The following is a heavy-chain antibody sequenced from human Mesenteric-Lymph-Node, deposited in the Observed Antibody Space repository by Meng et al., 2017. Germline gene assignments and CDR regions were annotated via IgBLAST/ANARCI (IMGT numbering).Heavy chain of an antibody. Sequence: QPQKVGPRLVKPTDTLSLTCTVSGGPISSRGHYWGWIRQTPGKGLEWIGSVYYSGTTYYNPSLKSRVTVSVDTSKNQFSLKLNSVTAADTAVYYCASNGPVAGTHYWGQGTLVTVSS. V-gene: IGHV4-39*01. CDR1: GGPISSRGHY. D-gene: IGHD6-19*01. CDR3: ASNGPVAGTHY. CDR2: VYYSGTT. J-gene: IGHJ4*02.